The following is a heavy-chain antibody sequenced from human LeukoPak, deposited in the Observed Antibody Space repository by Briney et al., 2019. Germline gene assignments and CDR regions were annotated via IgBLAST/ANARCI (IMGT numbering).Heavy chain of an antibody. Sequence: SETLSLTCNVSGGSISSYYWSWIRQPAGKGLEWIGRIYSSGSTNYNPSLKSRVTMSGDTSKNQFSLKVSSVTAADTAVYYCARVGSWFRGVMGFDYWGQGTLVTVSS. CDR1: GGSISSYY. D-gene: IGHD3-16*01. V-gene: IGHV4-4*07. CDR3: ARVGSWFRGVMGFDY. J-gene: IGHJ4*02. CDR2: IYSSGST.